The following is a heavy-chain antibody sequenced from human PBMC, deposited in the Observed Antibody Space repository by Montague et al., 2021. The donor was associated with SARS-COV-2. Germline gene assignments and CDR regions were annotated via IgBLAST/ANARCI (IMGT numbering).Heavy chain of an antibody. J-gene: IGHJ4*02. CDR2: ISGSGGST. CDR3: AKDALLLWFGELSRFNERYYFDY. CDR1: GFTFSRYA. D-gene: IGHD3-10*01. Sequence: SLRLSCAASGFTFSRYAMSWVRQAPGKGLEWVSAISGSGGSTYYADSVKGRFTISRDNSKNTLYLQMNSLRAEDTAVYYCAKDALLLWFGELSRFNERYYFDYWGQGTLVTVSS. V-gene: IGHV3-23*01.